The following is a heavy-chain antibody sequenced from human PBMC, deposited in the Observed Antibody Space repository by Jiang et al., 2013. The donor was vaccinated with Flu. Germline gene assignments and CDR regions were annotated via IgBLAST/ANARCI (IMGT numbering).Heavy chain of an antibody. CDR2: INTNTGNP. CDR1: GYTFTSYA. J-gene: IGHJ5*02. Sequence: QSGSELKKPGASVKISCKASGYTFTSYAMNWVRQAPGQGLEWMGWINTNTGNPTYAQGFTGRFVFSLDTSVSTAYLQISSLKAEDTAVYYCTKERNFDDILTGYYKHWFDPWGQGTLVTVSS. CDR3: TKERNFDDILTGYYKHWFDP. D-gene: IGHD3-9*01. V-gene: IGHV7-4-1*02.